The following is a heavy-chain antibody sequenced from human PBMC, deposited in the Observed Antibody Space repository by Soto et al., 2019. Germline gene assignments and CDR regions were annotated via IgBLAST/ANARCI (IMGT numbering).Heavy chain of an antibody. V-gene: IGHV4-34*01. Sequence: QVQLQQWGAGLLKPSETLSLTCVVYGGSFSGYYWSWIRQSPGKGLEWIGGITPVFGTADYAQSFEDRLTITADDSTSTVYMELSSLRSDDTAVYYCARSLEGTTVTNWFDPWGQGALVTVSS. CDR1: GGSFSGYY. J-gene: IGHJ5*02. CDR2: ITPVFGTA. D-gene: IGHD4-17*01. CDR3: ARSLEGTTVTNWFDP.